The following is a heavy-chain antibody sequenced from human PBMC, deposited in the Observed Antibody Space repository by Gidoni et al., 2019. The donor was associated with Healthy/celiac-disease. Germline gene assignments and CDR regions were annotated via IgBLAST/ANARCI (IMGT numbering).Heavy chain of an antibody. CDR2: ISYDGSNK. Sequence: QVQLVESGGGVVQPGRSLRLPCAASGFTFSSYGMHWVRRAPGKGLEWVAVISYDGSNKYYADSVKGRFTISRDNSKNTLYLQMNSLRAEDTAVYYCARDGYNFRYFDYWGQGTLVTVSS. D-gene: IGHD5-12*01. J-gene: IGHJ4*02. CDR3: ARDGYNFRYFDY. V-gene: IGHV3-30*03. CDR1: GFTFSSYG.